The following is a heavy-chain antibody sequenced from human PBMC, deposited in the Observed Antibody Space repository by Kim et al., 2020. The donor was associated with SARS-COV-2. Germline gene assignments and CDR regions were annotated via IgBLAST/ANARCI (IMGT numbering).Heavy chain of an antibody. J-gene: IGHJ4*02. V-gene: IGHV1-3*01. Sequence: ASVKVSCKASGYTFTSYAMHWMRQAPGQRLEWMGWINAGNGNTKYSQKFQGRVTITRDTSASTAYMELSSLRSEDTAVYYCARSTNLVVPAANDYWGQGTLVTVSS. D-gene: IGHD2-2*01. CDR3: ARSTNLVVPAANDY. CDR1: GYTFTSYA. CDR2: INAGNGNT.